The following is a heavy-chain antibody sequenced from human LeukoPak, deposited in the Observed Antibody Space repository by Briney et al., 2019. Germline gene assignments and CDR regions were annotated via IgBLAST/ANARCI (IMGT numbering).Heavy chain of an antibody. V-gene: IGHV3-21*01. CDR2: ITSSSSYT. D-gene: IGHD1-1*01. Sequence: PGGSLRLSCAAPGITFSNYNMKWVRQAQGKGLEWISSITSSSSYTFYADSVKGRFTISRDNAKNSLYLQMNSLRVEDTAIYYCARDPYNGAYSEGYYYYYMDVWGKGTTVTVSS. CDR1: GITFSNYN. CDR3: ARDPYNGAYSEGYYYYYMDV. J-gene: IGHJ6*03.